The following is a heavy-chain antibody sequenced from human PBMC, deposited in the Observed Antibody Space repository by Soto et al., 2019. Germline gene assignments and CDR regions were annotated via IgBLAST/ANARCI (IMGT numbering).Heavy chain of an antibody. CDR3: ARDGELRQGGWFDP. J-gene: IGHJ5*02. CDR2: ISYDGSNK. CDR1: GFTFSSYA. Sequence: QVQLVESGGGVVQPGRSLRLSCAASGFTFSSYAMHWVRQAPGKGLEWVAVISYDGSNKYYADSVKGRFTISRDNSKNTLYLQMNSLRAEDTAVYYCARDGELRQGGWFDPWGQGTLVTVSS. D-gene: IGHD1-26*01. V-gene: IGHV3-30-3*01.